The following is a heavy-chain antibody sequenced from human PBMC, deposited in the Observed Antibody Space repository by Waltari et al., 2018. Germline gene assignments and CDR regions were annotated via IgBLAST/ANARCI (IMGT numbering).Heavy chain of an antibody. V-gene: IGHV1-69*10. CDR1: GGPLSTYA. CDR2: IVALVNIP. Sequence: QVHLVQSGAEVKKPGSSVKVSCRSSGGPLSTYAISWVRQAPGQGLEWMGGIVALVNIPNYAQKFQDRVTFTADRSTNTAYMELSGLRLDDTAVYYCAGSTRLTGSISYYYYMEVWGKGTTVTVSS. J-gene: IGHJ6*03. CDR3: AGSTRLTGSISYYYYMEV. D-gene: IGHD7-27*01.